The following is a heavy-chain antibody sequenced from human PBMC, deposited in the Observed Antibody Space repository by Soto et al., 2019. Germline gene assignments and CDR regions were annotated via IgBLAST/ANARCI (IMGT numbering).Heavy chain of an antibody. D-gene: IGHD3-22*01. J-gene: IGHJ3*02. CDR3: DI. CDR1: GYSFTSYW. V-gene: IGHV5-51*01. CDR2: IYPGDSDT. Sequence: PGESLKISCKGSGYSFTSYWIGWVRQMPGKGLEWMGIIYPGDSDTRYSPSFQGQVTISAEDTAVYYCARDFDSSGYYGPVGAFDIWGQGTMVTVSS.